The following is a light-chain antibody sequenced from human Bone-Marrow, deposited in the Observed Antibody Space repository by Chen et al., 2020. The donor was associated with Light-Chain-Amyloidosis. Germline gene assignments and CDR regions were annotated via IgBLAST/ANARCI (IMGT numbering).Light chain of an antibody. V-gene: IGLV1-40*01. CDR1: TSNIGAGYG. Sequence: QSVLTQPPSVSGAPGQRVTISCTGSTSNIGAGYGVHWYQQVPGTAPKLLIYGNTNRPSGVPDRFSASKSGTSASLAITGLQAEEEADYYCQSYDSSLSSSVFGGGTKLTVL. J-gene: IGLJ2*01. CDR2: GNT. CDR3: QSYDSSLSSSV.